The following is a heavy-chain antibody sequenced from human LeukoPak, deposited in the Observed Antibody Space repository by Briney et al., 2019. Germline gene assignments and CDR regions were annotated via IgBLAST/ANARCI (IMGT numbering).Heavy chain of an antibody. CDR3: ARDHQWEPLGYFDY. V-gene: IGHV1-18*01. J-gene: IGHJ4*02. CDR2: ISAYNGNT. CDR1: GYTFPSYG. Sequence: ASVKVSCKASGYTFPSYGISWVRQAPGQGLEWMGWISAYNGNTNYAQKLQGRVTMTTDTSTSTAYMELRSLKSDDTAVYYCARDHQWEPLGYFDYWGQGTLVTVSS. D-gene: IGHD1-26*01.